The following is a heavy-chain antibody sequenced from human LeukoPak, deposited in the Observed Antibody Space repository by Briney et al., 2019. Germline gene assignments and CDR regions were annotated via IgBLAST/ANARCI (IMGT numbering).Heavy chain of an antibody. D-gene: IGHD3-22*01. J-gene: IGHJ4*02. CDR1: GFTFSNHG. V-gene: IGHV3-33*01. CDR3: ARGDSKGYYHYFDS. Sequence: GGSLRLSCAASGFTFSNHGMHWVRQAPGKGLEWVAVIWYDGGNKDYADSVKGRFTISRDNSENTLNLQMNSLRAEDTAVYYCARGDSKGYYHYFDSWGQGTLVTVSS. CDR2: IWYDGGNK.